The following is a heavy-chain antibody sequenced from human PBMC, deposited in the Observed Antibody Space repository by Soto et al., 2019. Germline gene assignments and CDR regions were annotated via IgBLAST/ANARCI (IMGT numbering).Heavy chain of an antibody. Sequence: GGSLRLSCAASGFTFSSYGMHWVRQAPGKGLEWVAVIWYDGSNKYYADSVKGRFTISRDNSKNTLYLQMNSLRAEDTAVYYCARGGGRFSQYYYYMDVWGKGTTVTVSS. D-gene: IGHD3-3*01. V-gene: IGHV3-33*01. CDR2: IWYDGSNK. CDR1: GFTFSSYG. CDR3: ARGGGRFSQYYYYMDV. J-gene: IGHJ6*03.